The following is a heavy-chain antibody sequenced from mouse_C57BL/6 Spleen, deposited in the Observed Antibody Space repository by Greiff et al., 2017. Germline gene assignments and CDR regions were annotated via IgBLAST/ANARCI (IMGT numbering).Heavy chain of an antibody. CDR3: ARDYYGSSPGGFAY. V-gene: IGHV3-1*01. Sequence: VQLQQSGPGMVKPSQSLSLTCTVTGYSITSGYDWHWIRHFPGNKLEWMGYISYSGSTNSNPPLKSRISITHDTSKNHFYLKLNSVTTEDTATYYCARDYYGSSPGGFAYWGQGTLVTVSA. J-gene: IGHJ3*01. CDR1: GYSITSGYD. D-gene: IGHD1-1*01. CDR2: ISYSGST.